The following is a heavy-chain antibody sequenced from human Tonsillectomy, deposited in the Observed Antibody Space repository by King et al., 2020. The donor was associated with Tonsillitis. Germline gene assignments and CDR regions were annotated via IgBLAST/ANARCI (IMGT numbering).Heavy chain of an antibody. D-gene: IGHD2-2*01. Sequence: QLQESGPGLVKPSETLSLTCAVSGYSISSGYYWGWIRQPPGKGLEWIGSIYHSGSTYYNPSLKSRVTISVDTSKNQFSLKMRSGTAADTAVYYCARFWYSSNSCYPDYCGQGTLVTVSS. CDR1: GYSISSGYY. V-gene: IGHV4-38-2*01. CDR2: IYHSGST. J-gene: IGHJ4*02. CDR3: ARFWYSSNSCYPDY.